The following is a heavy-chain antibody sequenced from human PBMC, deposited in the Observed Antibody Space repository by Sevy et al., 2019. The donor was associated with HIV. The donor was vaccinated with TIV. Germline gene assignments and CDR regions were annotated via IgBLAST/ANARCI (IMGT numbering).Heavy chain of an antibody. Sequence: GGCLRLSCAASGFTFSSYSMNWVRQAPGKGLEWVSYISSSSTIYYADSVKGRITISRDNAKNSLYLQMSSLRADDTALYYCARVPSTGRYGMDVWGQGTTVTVSS. CDR1: GFTFSSYS. CDR3: ARVPSTGRYGMDV. V-gene: IGHV3-48*01. J-gene: IGHJ6*02. D-gene: IGHD3-10*01. CDR2: ISSSSTI.